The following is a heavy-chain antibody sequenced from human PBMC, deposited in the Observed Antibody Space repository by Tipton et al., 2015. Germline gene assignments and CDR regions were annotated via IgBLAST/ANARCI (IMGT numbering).Heavy chain of an antibody. D-gene: IGHD3-22*01. V-gene: IGHV4-59*01. J-gene: IGHJ3*02. Sequence: LRLSCIVSGGSINSYYWSWIRQPPGKGLEWIGHFYHRGNINYNPSLKSLVTISADTSKNQLSLKLSSVTAADTAVYYCARGGGDYYDPLDAFDIWGQGTMVTVSS. CDR1: GGSINSYY. CDR2: FYHRGNI. CDR3: ARGGGDYYDPLDAFDI.